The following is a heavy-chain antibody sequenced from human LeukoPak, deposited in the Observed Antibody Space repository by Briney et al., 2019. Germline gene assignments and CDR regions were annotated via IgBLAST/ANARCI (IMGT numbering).Heavy chain of an antibody. CDR1: GGSISSYY. CDR2: IYTSGST. J-gene: IGHJ3*02. Sequence: SETLSLTCTVSGGSISSYYWSWIRQPAGQGLEWIGRIYTSGSTNYNPSLKSRVTMSVDTSKNQFSLKLSSVTAADTAVYYCARGRRGFSWVAFDIWGQGTMVTVSS. V-gene: IGHV4-4*07. D-gene: IGHD3-3*01. CDR3: ARGRRGFSWVAFDI.